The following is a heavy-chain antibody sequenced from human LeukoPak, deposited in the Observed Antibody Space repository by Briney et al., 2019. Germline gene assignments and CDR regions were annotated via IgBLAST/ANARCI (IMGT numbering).Heavy chain of an antibody. D-gene: IGHD1-26*01. CDR2: IYSSGTT. V-gene: IGHV4-4*09. CDR1: GGSMSSYY. CDR3: ARFITGELGFDY. J-gene: IGHJ4*02. Sequence: SETLSLTCTVSGGSMSSYYWSWIRQPPGKGLEWIGYIYSSGTTNYNPSLKSRVTISLDTSKNQFALMLSSVTAADTAVYYCARFITGELGFDYWGQGTLVTVSS.